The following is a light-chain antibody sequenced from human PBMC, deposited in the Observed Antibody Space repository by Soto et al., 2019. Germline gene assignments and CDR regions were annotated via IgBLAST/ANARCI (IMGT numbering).Light chain of an antibody. V-gene: IGLV1-44*01. CDR1: SSNIGGNT. J-gene: IGLJ2*01. Sequence: SVLTPPPSASGTPGQRVTISCSGGSSNIGGNTVNWYQQLPGAAPKLIIFSNSQRPSGVPDRFSGSKSGTSASLAIGGLQSEYEAEYYCSTWDDSLNGPLFGGGTKLTVL. CDR3: STWDDSLNGPL. CDR2: SNS.